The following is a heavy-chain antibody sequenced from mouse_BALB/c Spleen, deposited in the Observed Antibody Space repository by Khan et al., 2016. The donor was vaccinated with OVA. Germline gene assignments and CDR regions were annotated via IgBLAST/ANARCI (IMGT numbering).Heavy chain of an antibody. CDR2: IYPFNDDT. CDR3: AKNYRYDVYFDY. Sequence: VQLQQAGPELVKPGASVKMSCKAAGYTLTSYVLHWLRQKPGQGLEWIGYIYPFNDDTKYNEKFKGEATLTSDKSSTTAYMELSSLTSEDSAVYYCAKNYRYDVYFDYWGQGTTLTVSS. D-gene: IGHD2-14*01. V-gene: IGHV1S136*01. J-gene: IGHJ2*01. CDR1: GYTLTSYV.